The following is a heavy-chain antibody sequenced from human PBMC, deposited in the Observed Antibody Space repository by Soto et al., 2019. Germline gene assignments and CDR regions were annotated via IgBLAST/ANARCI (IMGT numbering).Heavy chain of an antibody. D-gene: IGHD1-26*01. CDR3: ASRFADAEGGQQNYSHYVMDV. J-gene: IGHJ6*04. V-gene: IGHV1-69*02. CDR1: GCRYSSCT. Sequence: GTSVKVSCEACGCRYSSCTISWVRQAPEQGLERTVSIIPIPVIATYAQKFQGRVTITADKSTSTAYMELTSLRSEDTPVYYCASRFADAEGGQQNYSHYVMDVWGKGSTVTGSS. CDR2: IIPIPVIA.